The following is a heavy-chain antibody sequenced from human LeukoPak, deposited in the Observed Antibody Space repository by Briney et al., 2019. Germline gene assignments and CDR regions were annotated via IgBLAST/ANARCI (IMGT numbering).Heavy chain of an antibody. V-gene: IGHV1-18*01. J-gene: IGHJ4*02. CDR3: ARDHSSSCQLFDY. CDR1: GYTFTNYG. Sequence: GASVKISCKASGYTFTNYGITWVRQAPGQGLEWMGWRSAYSGNTKYAQTLQGRVTMTTDTSTSTAYMELRSLRSDDTAVYYCARDHSSSCQLFDYWGQGTLVTVSS. CDR2: RSAYSGNT. D-gene: IGHD6-13*01.